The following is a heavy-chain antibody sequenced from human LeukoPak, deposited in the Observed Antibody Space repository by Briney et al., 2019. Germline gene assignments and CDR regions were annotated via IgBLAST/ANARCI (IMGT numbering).Heavy chain of an antibody. J-gene: IGHJ6*03. CDR3: ARVDRYHFYLDV. V-gene: IGHV1-69*05. CDR1: GGTFRTYT. Sequence: SAKLSCKASGGTFRTYTATWVRQAPRQGLEWMGGIIPIFGTPNYAQKFQGRVKVTTDDATGKAYMELSSLMSEDTAIYDCARVDRYHFYLDVWGKGTPVTVSS. CDR2: IIPIFGTP.